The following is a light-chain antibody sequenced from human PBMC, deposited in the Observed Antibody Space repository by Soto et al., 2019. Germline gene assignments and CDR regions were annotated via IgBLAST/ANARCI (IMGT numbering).Light chain of an antibody. CDR1: SSDVGGYDF. V-gene: IGLV2-8*01. Sequence: QSALTQPPSASGSPGQSVTISCTGTSSDVGGYDFVSWYQHHPGKAPKHMIYEVSKRPSRVPDRFSVSKSGNTASLTVSGLQAEDEADYYCNSYVGGDNWVFGGGTKLTVL. J-gene: IGLJ3*02. CDR3: NSYVGGDNWV. CDR2: EVS.